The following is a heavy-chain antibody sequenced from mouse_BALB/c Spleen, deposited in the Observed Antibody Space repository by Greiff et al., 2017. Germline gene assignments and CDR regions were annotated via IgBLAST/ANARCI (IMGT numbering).Heavy chain of an antibody. V-gene: IGHV14-1*02. D-gene: IGHD1-1*01. CDR2: IDPENGNT. J-gene: IGHJ3*01. CDR3: AFYCGSSSWFAY. Sequence: EVQLQQSGAELVRPGALVKLSCKASGFNIKDYYMHWVKQRPEQGLEWIGWIDPENGNTIYDPKFQGKASITADTSSNTAYLQLSSLTSEDTAVYYCAFYCGSSSWFAYWGQGTLVTVSA. CDR1: GFNIKDYY.